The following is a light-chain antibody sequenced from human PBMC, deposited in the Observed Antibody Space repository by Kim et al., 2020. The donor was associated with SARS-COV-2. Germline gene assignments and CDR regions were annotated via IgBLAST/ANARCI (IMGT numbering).Light chain of an antibody. CDR1: QSITPY. J-gene: IGKJ1*01. V-gene: IGKV1-39*01. CDR3: QQIHSFPPA. CDR2: AAS. Sequence: AYIDDRVTINWRGSQSITPYLNLDQQRPERAPKLLIYAASSLQSRVPSRFSGAGSGRDFTLTINTLRPEDCSSYYCQQIHSFPPAFGQRTKVDIK.